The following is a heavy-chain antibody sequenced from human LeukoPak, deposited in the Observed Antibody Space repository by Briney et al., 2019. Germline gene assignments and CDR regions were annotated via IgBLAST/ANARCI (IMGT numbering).Heavy chain of an antibody. D-gene: IGHD2-2*01. V-gene: IGHV4-61*10. J-gene: IGHJ6*03. CDR3: ARHCSSTSCHYYYYYYMDV. CDR1: GGSISSGSYY. CDR2: IYYSGST. Sequence: SQTLSLTCTVSGGSISSGSYYWSWIRQPAGKGLEWIGDIYYSGSTNYNPSLKSRATISVDTSKNQFSLKLSSVTAADTAVYYCARHCSSTSCHYYYYYYMDVWGKGTTATVS.